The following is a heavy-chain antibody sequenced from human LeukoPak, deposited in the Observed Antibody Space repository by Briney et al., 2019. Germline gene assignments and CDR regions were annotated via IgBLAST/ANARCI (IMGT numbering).Heavy chain of an antibody. CDR3: VSRITIFGVVIADYFAY. D-gene: IGHD3-3*01. J-gene: IGHJ4*02. CDR1: GGSISSSSYY. CDR2: IYYSGST. Sequence: KPSETLSLTCTVSGGSISSSSYYWGWIRQPPGKGLEWIGSIYYSGSTYYNPSLKSRVTIPVGTSKNQFSLKLSSVTAADTAVYYCVSRITIFGVVIADYFAYWGQGTLVTVSS. V-gene: IGHV4-39*01.